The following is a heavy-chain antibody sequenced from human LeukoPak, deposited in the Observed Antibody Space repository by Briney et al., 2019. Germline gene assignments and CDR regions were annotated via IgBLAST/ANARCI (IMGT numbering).Heavy chain of an antibody. CDR3: ARNSGSYVYAFDI. V-gene: IGHV3-21*01. D-gene: IGHD1-26*01. J-gene: IGHJ3*02. CDR2: ISSSSSYI. Sequence: GGALRISCAASGFTFSSDSINWVRQAPGKGVEWGSSISSSSSYIYYADSVKGRFTISRDNAKNSLYLQMNSLRAEDTAVYYCARNSGSYVYAFDIWGQGTMVTVSS. CDR1: GFTFSSDS.